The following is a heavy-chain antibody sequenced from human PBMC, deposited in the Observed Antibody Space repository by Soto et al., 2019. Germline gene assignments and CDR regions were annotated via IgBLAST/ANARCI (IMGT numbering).Heavy chain of an antibody. CDR1: GDSVSSNSAA. Sequence: PSQTLSLTCAISGDSVSSNSAAWNWIRQSPSRGLEWLGRTYYRSKWYNDYAVSVKSRITINPDTSKNQFSLQLNSVTPEDTAVYYCAREKRWFEWSKENNWFDPWGQGNLVTVSS. D-gene: IGHD3-3*01. CDR2: TYYRSKWYN. CDR3: AREKRWFEWSKENNWFDP. J-gene: IGHJ5*02. V-gene: IGHV6-1*01.